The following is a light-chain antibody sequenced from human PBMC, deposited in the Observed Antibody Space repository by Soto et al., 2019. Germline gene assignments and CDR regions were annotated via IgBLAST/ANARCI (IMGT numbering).Light chain of an antibody. Sequence: EVVLTQSPDTLPLSPGERATLPCRASQSVSINSLVWYQQKPGQAPRLLIYGASNRATGIPDRFSASGSGTDFTLTISRLEPEDFAMYYCQQYSSSWYTFGQGTKVEVK. CDR2: GAS. V-gene: IGKV3-20*01. CDR3: QQYSSSWYT. J-gene: IGKJ2*01. CDR1: QSVSINS.